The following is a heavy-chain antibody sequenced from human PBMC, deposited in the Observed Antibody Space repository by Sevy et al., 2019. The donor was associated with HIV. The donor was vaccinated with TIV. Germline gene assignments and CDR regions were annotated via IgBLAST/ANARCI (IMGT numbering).Heavy chain of an antibody. CDR1: GCSISSYF. D-gene: IGHD1-1*01. CDR3: AGDSTTRPRVLDY. Sequence: SETLSLTCSVSGCSISSYFWTWVRQSPGKGLEWIGNIYFTRNTDYSPSLKSRVTLSLDTSKSQFSLTLKSVTAADTAIYFCAGDSTTRPRVLDYWGQGTLVTVSS. J-gene: IGHJ4*02. CDR2: IYFTRNT. V-gene: IGHV4-59*01.